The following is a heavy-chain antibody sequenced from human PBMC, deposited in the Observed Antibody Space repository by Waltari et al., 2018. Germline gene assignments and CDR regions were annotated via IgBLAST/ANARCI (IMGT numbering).Heavy chain of an antibody. CDR2: INPNSGGT. Sequence: QVQLVQSGAEVKKPGASVKVSCTASGSTFTGYYMHWVRQAPGQGLEWIGRINPNSGGTNNAQKVQGRVTRTRDTSISTAYMELSRLRSDDTAVYYCARDGSYSSGWSAFDIWGQGTMVTVSS. J-gene: IGHJ3*02. V-gene: IGHV1-2*06. CDR1: GSTFTGYY. CDR3: ARDGSYSSGWSAFDI. D-gene: IGHD6-19*01.